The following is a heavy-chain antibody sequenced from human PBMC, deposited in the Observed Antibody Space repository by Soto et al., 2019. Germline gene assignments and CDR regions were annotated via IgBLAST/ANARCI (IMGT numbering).Heavy chain of an antibody. D-gene: IGHD3-16*02. CDR3: ASYRRGMITFGGVIGPYFDY. CDR2: IYYSGST. CDR1: GGSVSSGSYY. V-gene: IGHV4-61*01. Sequence: SETLSLTCTVSGGSVSSGSYYWIWIRQPPGKVLEWIGYIYYSGSTNYNPSLKSRVTISVDTSKNQFSLKLSSVTAADTAVYYCASYRRGMITFGGVIGPYFDYWGQGTLVTVSS. J-gene: IGHJ4*02.